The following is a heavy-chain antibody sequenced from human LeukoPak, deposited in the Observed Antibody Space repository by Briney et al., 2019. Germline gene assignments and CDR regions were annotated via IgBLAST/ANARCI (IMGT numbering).Heavy chain of an antibody. CDR3: ARPKRYGGDCYWDY. CDR2: IKQDGSEK. CDR1: GFTFSSYW. J-gene: IGHJ4*02. D-gene: IGHD2-21*02. Sequence: PGGSLRLSCAASGFTFSSYWMSWVRQAPGKVLEWVANIKQDGSEKYYVDSVKGRFTISRDNAKNSLYLQMNSLRAEDMAVYYCARPKRYGGDCYWDYWGQGTLVTVSS. V-gene: IGHV3-7*01.